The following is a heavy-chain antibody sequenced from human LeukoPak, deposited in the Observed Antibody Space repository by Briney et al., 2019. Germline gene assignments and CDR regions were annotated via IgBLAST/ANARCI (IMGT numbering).Heavy chain of an antibody. D-gene: IGHD6-13*01. CDR1: GYTVTSYG. J-gene: IGHJ4*02. V-gene: IGHV1-18*01. CDR3: ARVGKTGYSSSWCFDY. CDR2: IRAYNGNT. Sequence: ASVKVSCKASGYTVTSYGISWVRQAPGQGLEWMGWIRAYNGNTNYAQKLQGRVTMTTDTSTSTACMELRSLRSDDTAVYYCARVGKTGYSSSWCFDYWGQGTLVTVSS.